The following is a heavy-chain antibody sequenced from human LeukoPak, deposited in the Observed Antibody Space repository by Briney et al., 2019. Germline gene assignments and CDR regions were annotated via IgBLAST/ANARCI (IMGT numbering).Heavy chain of an antibody. CDR3: AKVSRYFGEFDY. V-gene: IGHV3-23*01. Sequence: GGSLRLSCAASGFTFSTYALSWVRQAPGKGLEWVSGISGSGGGTYYVDFVKGRFTISKDISKRTMYLQMDSLRVEDTAMYYCAKVSRYFGEFDYWGQGALVIVSS. D-gene: IGHD3-9*01. CDR2: ISGSGGGT. J-gene: IGHJ4*02. CDR1: GFTFSTYA.